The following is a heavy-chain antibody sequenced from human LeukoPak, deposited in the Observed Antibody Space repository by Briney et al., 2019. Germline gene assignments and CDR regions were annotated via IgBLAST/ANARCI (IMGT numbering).Heavy chain of an antibody. V-gene: IGHV5-51*01. Sequence: GAALKICCKGSGYTYNSYWIGWVRQMPGKGLEWIGIIYPIESKTKYSQSFEGQVTTSADKSINTAYLQWTCLKASDTAMYFCATRDGYNLLSWGQGTLVTVSS. CDR3: ATRDGYNLLS. J-gene: IGHJ4*02. CDR2: IYPIESKT. D-gene: IGHD5-24*01. CDR1: GYTYNSYW.